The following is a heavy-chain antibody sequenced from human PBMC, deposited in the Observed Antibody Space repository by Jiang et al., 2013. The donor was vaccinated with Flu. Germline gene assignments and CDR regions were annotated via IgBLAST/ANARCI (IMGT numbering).Heavy chain of an antibody. V-gene: IGHV3-21*01. D-gene: IGHD3-16*02. J-gene: IGHJ5*02. Sequence: SSISSSSSYIYYADSVKGRFTTSRDNAKNSLYLQMNSLRAEDTAVYYCARSPALPGGSYRYENWFDPWGQGTLVTVSS. CDR3: ARSPALPGGSYRYENWFDP. CDR2: ISSSSSYI.